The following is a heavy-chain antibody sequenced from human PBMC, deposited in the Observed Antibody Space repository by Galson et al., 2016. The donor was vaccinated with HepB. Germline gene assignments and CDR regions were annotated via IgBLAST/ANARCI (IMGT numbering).Heavy chain of an antibody. CDR1: GFTFSSYG. V-gene: IGHV3-33*01. Sequence: SLRLSCAASGFTFSSYGMHWVRQAPGKGLEWVAAIWYNGGDKDYPDSVKGRFTISRDNSNNTLFLQMSSLGGEDTAVYYCVGDGQKSSYTYYYVDGVDVWGQGTTVTVSS. CDR2: IWYNGGDK. D-gene: IGHD6-6*01. J-gene: IGHJ6*02. CDR3: VGDGQKSSYTYYYVDGVDV.